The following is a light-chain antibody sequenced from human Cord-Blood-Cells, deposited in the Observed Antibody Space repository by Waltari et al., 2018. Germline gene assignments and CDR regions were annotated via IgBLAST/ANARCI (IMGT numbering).Light chain of an antibody. J-gene: IGKJ1*01. Sequence: DIAMTQSPDSLSVSLGDRATITCKSTPSVLYSSNNKNYLAWYQPKPGQPPKLLIYWASTRESGVPDRFSGSGSGTDFTLTISSLQAEDVAVYYCQQYYSSPPTFGQGTKVEIK. CDR3: QQYYSSPPT. CDR2: WAS. CDR1: PSVLYSSNNKNY. V-gene: IGKV4-1*01.